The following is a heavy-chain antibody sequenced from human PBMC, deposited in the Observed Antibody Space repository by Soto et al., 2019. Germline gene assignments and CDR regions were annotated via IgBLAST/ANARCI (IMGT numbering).Heavy chain of an antibody. CDR2: IIPILGIA. CDR1: GGTFSSYT. D-gene: IGHD6-19*01. CDR3: ASIAVAGTRGRYYYYGMDV. Sequence: ASVKVSCKASGGTFSSYTISWVRQAPGQGLEWMGRIIPILGIANYAQKFQGRVTITADKSTSTAYMELSSLRSEDTAVYYCASIAVAGTRGRYYYYGMDVWGQGTTVTVSS. J-gene: IGHJ6*02. V-gene: IGHV1-69*02.